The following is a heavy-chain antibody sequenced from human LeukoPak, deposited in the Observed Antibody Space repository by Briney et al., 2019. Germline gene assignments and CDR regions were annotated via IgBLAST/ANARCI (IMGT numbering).Heavy chain of an antibody. CDR2: IYHSGST. CDR1: GYSISSAYY. CDR3: ASYPQWFPPDY. Sequence: ASETLSLTCAVSGYSISSAYYWGWIRPPPGKGLEWIGSIYHSGSTYYNPSLKSRITISIDTSKNQFSLKLSSVTAADTAVYYCASYPQWFPPDYWGQGTLVTVSS. V-gene: IGHV4-38-2*01. J-gene: IGHJ4*02. D-gene: IGHD3-22*01.